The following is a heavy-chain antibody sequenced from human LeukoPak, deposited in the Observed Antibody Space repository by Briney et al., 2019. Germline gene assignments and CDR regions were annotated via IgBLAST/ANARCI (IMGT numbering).Heavy chain of an antibody. V-gene: IGHV3-66*01. CDR3: AGDNSSSWYYFDY. D-gene: IGHD6-13*01. J-gene: IGHJ4*02. CDR1: GFTVSGNY. Sequence: GGSLRLSCAASGFTVSGNYMSWVRQAPGKGLEWVSVIYSGGSTYYADSVKGRFTISRDNSKNTLYLQMNSLRAEDTAVYYCAGDNSSSWYYFDYWGQGTLVTVSS. CDR2: IYSGGST.